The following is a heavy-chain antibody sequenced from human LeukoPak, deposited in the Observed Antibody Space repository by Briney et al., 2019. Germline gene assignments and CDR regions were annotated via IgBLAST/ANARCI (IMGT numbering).Heavy chain of an antibody. CDR3: ARDYCTSTSCYLDS. Sequence: GGSLRLSCAASGFSFRTYPMHWVRQPPGKGLEWVAFISYDGSREFYADSVKGRLTISRDNSENTLYLQMNDLSAEDTALYYCARDYCTSTSCYLDSWGQGTLVTVSS. J-gene: IGHJ4*02. CDR1: GFSFRTYP. D-gene: IGHD2-2*01. CDR2: ISYDGSRE. V-gene: IGHV3-30-3*01.